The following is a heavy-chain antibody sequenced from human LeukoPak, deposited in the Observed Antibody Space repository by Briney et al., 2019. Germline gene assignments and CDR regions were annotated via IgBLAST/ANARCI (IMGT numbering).Heavy chain of an antibody. CDR3: AKCPLFYDSRGYEY. D-gene: IGHD3-22*01. CDR2: ISGSGGST. J-gene: IGHJ4*02. V-gene: IGHV3-23*01. CDR1: GFTFSSYA. Sequence: GGSLRLSCAASGFTFSSYAMSWVRQAPGKGLEWVSAISGSGGSTFHADSVKGRFTISRDKSKNTLYLQMNSLRAEDTAIYYCAKCPLFYDSRGYEYWGQGTLVTVSS.